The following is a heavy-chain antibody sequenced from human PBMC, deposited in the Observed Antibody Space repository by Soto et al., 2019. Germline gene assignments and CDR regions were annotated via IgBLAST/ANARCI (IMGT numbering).Heavy chain of an antibody. J-gene: IGHJ4*02. CDR1: GFTFRNSG. Sequence: QVQLVESGGGVVQPGTSLRLSCAVSGFTFRNSGMHWVRQAPGKGLEWVALVSFDGTDQHYADSVKGRFSISRDNFNNTLFLKMHSLRVEDTAVYYCAKTIHGDSTGAFDYWGLGTLVTVSS. CDR3: AKTIHGDSTGAFDY. CDR2: VSFDGTDQ. D-gene: IGHD2-21*02. V-gene: IGHV3-30*18.